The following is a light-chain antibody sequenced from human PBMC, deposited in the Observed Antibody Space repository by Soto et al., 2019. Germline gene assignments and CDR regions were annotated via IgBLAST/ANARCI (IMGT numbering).Light chain of an antibody. V-gene: IGLV2-8*01. J-gene: IGLJ2*01. CDR1: SSDVGAYNY. CDR3: SSYAGNNNKMV. CDR2: EVS. Sequence: QSALTQPPSASGSPGQSVTISCTGTSSDVGAYNYVSWYQQHPGKAPKLMIFEVSKRPSGVPDRFSGSKSGNTASLTVSGLQPEDEADYYCSSYAGNNNKMVFGGGTKLTVL.